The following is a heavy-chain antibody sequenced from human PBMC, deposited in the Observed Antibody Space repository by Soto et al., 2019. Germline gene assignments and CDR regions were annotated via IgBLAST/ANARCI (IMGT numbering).Heavy chain of an antibody. CDR3: ARDRGRFLEWLSFDY. J-gene: IGHJ4*02. CDR1: GFTFSSYA. CDR2: ISYVGSNK. V-gene: IGHV3-30-3*01. D-gene: IGHD3-3*01. Sequence: QVQLVESGGGVVQPGRSLRLSCAASGFTFSSYAMHWVRQAPGKGLEWVAVISYVGSNKYYADSVKGRFTISRDNSKNTLYLQMNSLRAEDTAVYYCARDRGRFLEWLSFDYWGQGTLVTVSS.